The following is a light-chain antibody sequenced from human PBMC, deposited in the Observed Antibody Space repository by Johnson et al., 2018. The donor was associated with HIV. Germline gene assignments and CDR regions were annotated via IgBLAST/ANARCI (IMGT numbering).Light chain of an antibody. CDR3: GTWDTSLSAGGV. CDR2: KNN. Sequence: QSLLTQPPSVSAAPGQKVTISCSGSSSTIGNNYVSWYQVLPGTAPKLLIYKNNERPSGIPDRFSGSKSGTSATLGITGLQTGDAADYYCGTWDTSLSAGGVFGTGTKVTVL. V-gene: IGLV1-51*02. CDR1: SSTIGNNY. J-gene: IGLJ1*01.